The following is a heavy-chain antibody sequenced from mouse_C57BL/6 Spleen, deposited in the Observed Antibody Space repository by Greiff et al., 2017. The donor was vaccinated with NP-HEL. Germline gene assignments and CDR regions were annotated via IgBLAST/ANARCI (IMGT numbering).Heavy chain of an antibody. CDR3: ARSGILRAWFAY. Sequence: QVHVKQPGAELVKPGASVKLSCKASGYTFTSYWMHWVKQRPGQGLEWIGMIHPNSGSTNYNEKFKSKATLTVDKSSSTAYMQLSSLTSEDSAVYYCARSGILRAWFAYWGQGTLVTVSA. CDR1: GYTFTSYW. J-gene: IGHJ3*01. V-gene: IGHV1-64*01. D-gene: IGHD1-1*01. CDR2: IHPNSGST.